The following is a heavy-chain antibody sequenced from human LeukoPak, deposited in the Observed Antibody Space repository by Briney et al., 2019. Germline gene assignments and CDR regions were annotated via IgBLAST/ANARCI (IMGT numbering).Heavy chain of an antibody. J-gene: IGHJ4*02. V-gene: IGHV5-51*01. CDR1: GYTFSRSW. CDR2: IYPGDSDT. D-gene: IGHD1-26*01. Sequence: GESLKISCKGSGYTFSRSWMGWVRQMPGKGLEWMGIIYPGDSDTRYSPSSQGQVTISADKSISTAYLQWSSLKASGTAMYYCARQSGAGTYFTYYFDYWGQGTLVTVSS. CDR3: ARQSGAGTYFTYYFDY.